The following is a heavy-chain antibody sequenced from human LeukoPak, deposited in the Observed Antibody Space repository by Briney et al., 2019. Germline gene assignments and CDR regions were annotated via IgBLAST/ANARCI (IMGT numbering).Heavy chain of an antibody. CDR1: GGSIISSNHY. CDR2: IYHSEST. Sequence: SETLSLTCTVSGGSIISSNHYWGWTRQPPGKGLEWIGYIYHSESTNYNPSLKSRVTVSVDTSKNQFSLRLSSVTAADTAVYYCARLYYDNSDYYYFDSWGQGALVTVSS. J-gene: IGHJ4*02. V-gene: IGHV4-61*05. D-gene: IGHD3-22*01. CDR3: ARLYYDNSDYYYFDS.